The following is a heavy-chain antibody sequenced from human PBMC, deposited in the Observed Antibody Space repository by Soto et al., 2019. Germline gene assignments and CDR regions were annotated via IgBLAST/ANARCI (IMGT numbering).Heavy chain of an antibody. CDR2: IYYSGST. V-gene: IGHV4-59*01. J-gene: IGHJ4*02. D-gene: IGHD3-3*01. Sequence: QVQLQESGPGLVKPSETLSLTCTVSGGSISSYYWSWIRQPPGKGLEWIGYIYYSGSTNYNPSLKSRVTISVDTSKNQFSLKLSSVTAADTAVYYWARAAGGYDFWSGYNFDYWGQGTLVTVSS. CDR1: GGSISSYY. CDR3: ARAAGGYDFWSGYNFDY.